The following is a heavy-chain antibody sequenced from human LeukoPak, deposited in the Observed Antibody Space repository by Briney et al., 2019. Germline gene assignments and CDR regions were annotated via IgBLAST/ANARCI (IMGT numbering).Heavy chain of an antibody. D-gene: IGHD2/OR15-2a*01. J-gene: IGHJ5*02. CDR3: ARHRRNCDTTTCEFSWFDP. CDR1: GFTFSSYA. Sequence: GGSLRLSCAASGFTFSSYAMSWVRQAPGKGLEWVSAISGSGGSTYYADSVKGRFTISRDNSKNTLYLQMNSLRAEDTAVYYCARHRRNCDTTTCEFSWFDPWGQGTQVSVSS. CDR2: ISGSGGST. V-gene: IGHV3-23*01.